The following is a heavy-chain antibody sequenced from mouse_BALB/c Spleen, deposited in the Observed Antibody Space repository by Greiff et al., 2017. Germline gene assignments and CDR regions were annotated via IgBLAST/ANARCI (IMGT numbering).Heavy chain of an antibody. Sequence: VKLVESGAELAKPGASVKMSCKASGYTFTSYWMHWVKQRPGQGLEWIGYINPSTGYTEYNQKFKDKATLTADKSSSTAYMQLSSLTSEDSAVYYCAHYGSSYDYFDYWGQGTTLTVSS. V-gene: IGHV1-7*01. J-gene: IGHJ2*01. CDR3: AHYGSSYDYFDY. CDR1: GYTFTSYW. CDR2: INPSTGYT. D-gene: IGHD1-1*01.